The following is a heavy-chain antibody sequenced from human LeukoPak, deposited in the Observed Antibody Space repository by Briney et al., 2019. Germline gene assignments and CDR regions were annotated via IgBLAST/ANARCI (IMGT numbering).Heavy chain of an antibody. CDR3: ARCIAARPWADY. Sequence: PSETLSLTCTVSGGSISSGGYYWSWIRQHPGKGLAWIGYIYYSGSTYYNPSLKSRVTISVDTSKNQFSLKLSSVTAADTAVYYCARCIAARPWADYWGQGTLVTVSS. J-gene: IGHJ4*02. CDR1: GGSISSGGYY. D-gene: IGHD6-6*01. CDR2: IYYSGST. V-gene: IGHV4-31*03.